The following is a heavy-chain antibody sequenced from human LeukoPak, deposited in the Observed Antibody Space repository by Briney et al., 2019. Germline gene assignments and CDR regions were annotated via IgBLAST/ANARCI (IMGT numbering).Heavy chain of an antibody. J-gene: IGHJ5*02. D-gene: IGHD2-15*01. Sequence: SETLSLTCNVFGYSISSAYSWGWIRQPPGKGLEWIGSLYHGGSTYYNPSLVTTSVDTSNNQFSLRLTSVTAADTAVYYCARDYMGCSGGSCYSSWGQGTLVTVSS. V-gene: IGHV4-38-2*02. CDR1: GYSISSAYS. CDR2: LYHGGST. CDR3: ARDYMGCSGGSCYSS.